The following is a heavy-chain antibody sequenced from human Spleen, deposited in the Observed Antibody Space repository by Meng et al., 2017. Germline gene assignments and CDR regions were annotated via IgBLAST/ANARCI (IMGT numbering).Heavy chain of an antibody. CDR1: GGAFSDYY. D-gene: IGHD4-11*01. J-gene: IGHJ4*02. V-gene: IGHV4-34*01. Sequence: QEQPREWGAGLVKPSETLSLPGVVSGGAFSDYYWSWIRQPPGKGLEWIGEINHSGSTNYNPSLESRATISVDTSQNNLSLKLSSVTAADSAVYYCARGPTTMAHDFDYWGQGTLVTVSS. CDR2: INHSGST. CDR3: ARGPTTMAHDFDY.